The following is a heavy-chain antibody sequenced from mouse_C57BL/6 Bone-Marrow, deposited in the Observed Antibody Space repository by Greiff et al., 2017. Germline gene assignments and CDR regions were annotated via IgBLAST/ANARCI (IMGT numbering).Heavy chain of an antibody. V-gene: IGHV1-64*01. D-gene: IGHD1-1*01. CDR1: GYTFTSYW. J-gene: IGHJ4*01. CDR2: IHPNSGST. CDR3: ASRGSSYENYAMDY. Sequence: QVQLQQPGAELVKPGASVKLSCKASGYTFTSYWMHWVKQRPGQGLEWIGMIHPNSGSTNYNEKFKSKATLTVDKATSTAYMQISSLTSEDSAVYYSASRGSSYENYAMDYWGQGTSVTVSS.